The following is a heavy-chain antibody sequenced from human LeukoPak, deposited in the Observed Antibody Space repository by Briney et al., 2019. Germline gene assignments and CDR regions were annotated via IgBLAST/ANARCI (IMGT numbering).Heavy chain of an antibody. CDR3: AKRGAEVGVTVAPGDY. CDR1: GFTFSSYA. Sequence: GGSLRLSCAASGFTFSSYAMSWVRQAPGKGLEWVSAISGSGGSTYYADSVKGRFTISRDRSKNTLYLQMNSLRAEDTAVYYCAKRGAEVGVTVAPGDYLGQGTLVTVSS. D-gene: IGHD3-16*02. J-gene: IGHJ4*02. CDR2: ISGSGGST. V-gene: IGHV3-23*01.